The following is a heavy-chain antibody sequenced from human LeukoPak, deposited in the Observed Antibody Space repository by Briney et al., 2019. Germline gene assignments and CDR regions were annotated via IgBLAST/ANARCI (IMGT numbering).Heavy chain of an antibody. Sequence: GASVKVSCKASGYTFTSYDINWVRQATGQGLEWMGWMNPNSGNTGYAQKFQGRVTMTRNTSISTAYMELSSLRSEDTAVYYCARARGYCSGGSCPNDYWGQGTLVTVSS. D-gene: IGHD2-15*01. V-gene: IGHV1-8*01. CDR1: GYTFTSYD. CDR3: ARARGYCSGGSCPNDY. CDR2: MNPNSGNT. J-gene: IGHJ4*02.